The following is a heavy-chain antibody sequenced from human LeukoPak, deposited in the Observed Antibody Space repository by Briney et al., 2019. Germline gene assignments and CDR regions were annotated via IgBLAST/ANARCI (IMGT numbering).Heavy chain of an antibody. Sequence: KPSETLSLTSAVYGGSFSGYYWSWIRQPPGKGLEWIGEINHSGSTNYNPSLKSRVTISVDTSKNQFSLKLSSVTAADTAVYYCARDPPNSSSRGTFGYWGQGTLVTVSS. CDR2: INHSGST. CDR1: GGSFSGYY. V-gene: IGHV4-34*01. D-gene: IGHD6-13*01. CDR3: ARDPPNSSSRGTFGY. J-gene: IGHJ4*02.